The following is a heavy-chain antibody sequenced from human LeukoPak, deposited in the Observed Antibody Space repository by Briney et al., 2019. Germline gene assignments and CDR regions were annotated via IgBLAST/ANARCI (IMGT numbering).Heavy chain of an antibody. Sequence: PGGSLRLSCAASGFTFSSYAMSWVRQAPGKGLEWVSAISGSGGSTYYADSVKGRLTISRDNSKNTLYLQMNSLRAEDTAVYYCAKTVGYSGYVPPFDYWGQGTLVTVSS. J-gene: IGHJ4*02. CDR2: ISGSGGST. D-gene: IGHD5-12*01. CDR3: AKTVGYSGYVPPFDY. V-gene: IGHV3-23*01. CDR1: GFTFSSYA.